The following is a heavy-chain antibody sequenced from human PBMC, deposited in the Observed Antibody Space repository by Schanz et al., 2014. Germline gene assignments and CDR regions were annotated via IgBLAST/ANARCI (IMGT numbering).Heavy chain of an antibody. V-gene: IGHV3-53*01. CDR3: ARDGGRDGYNLAFDV. CDR1: GFTVNTNY. D-gene: IGHD5-12*01. Sequence: EVQLVESGGGLIQPGGSLRLSCAVSGFTVNTNYMSWVRQAPGKGLEWISSMYINSGSTQYADSVKGRFIISRDSSKNTLFLQMNSLGAEDTAVYFCARDGGRDGYNLAFDVWGQGTLVTVSS. J-gene: IGHJ3*01. CDR2: MYINSGST.